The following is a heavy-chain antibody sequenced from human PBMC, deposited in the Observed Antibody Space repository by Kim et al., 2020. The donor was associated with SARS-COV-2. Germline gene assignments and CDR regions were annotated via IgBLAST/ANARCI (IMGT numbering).Heavy chain of an antibody. Sequence: SETLSLTCAVYGGSFSGYYWSWIRQPPGKGLEWIGEINHSGSTNYNPSLKSRVTISVDTSKNQFSLKLSSVTAADTAVYYCARVHQGRSGWYTGGKDYWGQGTLVTVSS. CDR1: GGSFSGYY. V-gene: IGHV4-34*01. CDR2: INHSGST. D-gene: IGHD6-19*01. CDR3: ARVHQGRSGWYTGGKDY. J-gene: IGHJ4*02.